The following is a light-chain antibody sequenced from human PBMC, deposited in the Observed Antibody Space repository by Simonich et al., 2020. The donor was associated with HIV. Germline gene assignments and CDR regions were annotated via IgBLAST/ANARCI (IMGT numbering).Light chain of an antibody. J-gene: IGLJ3*02. Sequence: QSVLTQPPSVSGAPGQRVTISCTGSSSNLGAGYDVNRYQQLPGTAPKHLLDAATNRPSGVPDRFSASKSGTSASLAISGLQAEDEADYYCQSYETSLSVWVFGGGTKLTVL. CDR3: QSYETSLSVWV. CDR2: AAT. V-gene: IGLV1-40*01. CDR1: SSNLGAGYD.